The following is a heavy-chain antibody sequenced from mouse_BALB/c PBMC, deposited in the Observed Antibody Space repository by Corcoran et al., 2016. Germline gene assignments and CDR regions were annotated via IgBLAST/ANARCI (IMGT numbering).Heavy chain of an antibody. CDR1: GYTFTSYV. V-gene: IGHV1S136*01. CDR2: IYPYNDDI. D-gene: IGHD2-1*01. Sequence: EVQLQQSGPELVKPGASVKMSCKASGYTFTSYVIHWVKHKPGQGLEWIGYIYPYNDDIKYNEKFKGKATLTSDKSSSTAYMGLNSLTSEDSAVYYCAREVPGGNPFDYWGQGTTLAVSS. CDR3: AREVPGGNPFDY. J-gene: IGHJ2*01.